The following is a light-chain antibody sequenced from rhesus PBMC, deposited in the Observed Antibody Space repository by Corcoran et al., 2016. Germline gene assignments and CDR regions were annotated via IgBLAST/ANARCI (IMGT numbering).Light chain of an antibody. CDR2: DAA. CDR3: QQYSSRPPT. CDR1: HDVSTF. V-gene: IGKV1-43*03. Sequence: DIQMTQSPSSLSVSVGDRVTFTCRASHDVSTFLSWYQQKPGKATKLLIYDAATLQSGVPSRFRGSGSGTDFTLTISSLQSEEFATYYCQQYSSRPPTVGGGTKVELK. J-gene: IGKJ4*01.